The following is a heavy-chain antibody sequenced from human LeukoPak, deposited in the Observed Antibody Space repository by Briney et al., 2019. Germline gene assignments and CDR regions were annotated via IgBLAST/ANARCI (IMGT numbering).Heavy chain of an antibody. V-gene: IGHV3-21*01. J-gene: IGHJ5*02. CDR1: GFTFSSYS. CDR3: ARDQFGKGNWFDP. Sequence: GGALRLSCAASGFTFSSYSMTWVRQAPGKGLEWVSSINSGSDSILYAHTVKGRFFISRDNAKNSLYLQMSSLRAEDTAVYYCARDQFGKGNWFDPWGQGTLVTVSS. D-gene: IGHD3-10*01. CDR2: INSGSDSI.